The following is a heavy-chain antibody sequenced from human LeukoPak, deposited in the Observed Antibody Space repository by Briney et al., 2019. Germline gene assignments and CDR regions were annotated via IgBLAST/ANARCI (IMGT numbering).Heavy chain of an antibody. V-gene: IGHV1-24*01. CDR1: GYTLTELS. J-gene: IGHJ4*02. D-gene: IGHD5-18*01. CDR3: ATWGFSSPPLAEFDY. Sequence: ASVKVSCKVSGYTLTELSMHWVRQAPGKGLEWVGGFDPEDGETIYAQKFQGRVTMTEDTSTDTAYVELSSLRSEDTAVYYCATWGFSSPPLAEFDYWGQGTLVTVSS. CDR2: FDPEDGET.